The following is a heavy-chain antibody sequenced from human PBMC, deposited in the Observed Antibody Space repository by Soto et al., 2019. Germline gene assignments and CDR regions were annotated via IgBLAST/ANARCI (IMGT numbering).Heavy chain of an antibody. CDR2: INPNSGGT. CDR1: GYTFTGYY. Sequence: ASVKVSCEASGYTFTGYYMHWVRQAPGQGLEWMGWINPNSGGTNYAQKFQGWVTMTRDTSISTAYMELSRLRSDDTAVYYCARALDLAHFDYWGQGTLVTVSS. CDR3: ARALDLAHFDY. V-gene: IGHV1-2*04. J-gene: IGHJ4*02.